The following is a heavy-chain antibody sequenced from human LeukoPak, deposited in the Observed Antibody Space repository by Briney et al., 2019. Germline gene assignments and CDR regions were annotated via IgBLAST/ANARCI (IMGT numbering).Heavy chain of an antibody. CDR2: IYYSGST. D-gene: IGHD2-2*01. CDR1: GGSINNYY. CDR3: ARTASWGYCSSTSCPRRPYYYYYMDV. Sequence: SETLSLTCTVSGGSINNYYWSWIRQPPGKGLEWIGYIYYSGSTNYNPSLKSRVTISVDTSKNQFSLKLSSVTAADTAVYYCARTASWGYCSSTSCPRRPYYYYYMDVWGKGTTVTVSS. V-gene: IGHV4-59*12. J-gene: IGHJ6*03.